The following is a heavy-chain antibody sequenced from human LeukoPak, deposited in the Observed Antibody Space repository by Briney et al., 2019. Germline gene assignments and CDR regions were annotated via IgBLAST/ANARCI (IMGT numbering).Heavy chain of an antibody. V-gene: IGHV5-51*01. CDR1: GYSFTSHW. D-gene: IGHD2-2*01. Sequence: GESLKISCKGSGYSFTSHWIGWVRQMPGKGLELMGIFYPGDSDTRYSPSFQGQVTISADKSIRTAYLQWSSLKASDTAMYYCARYYCSNTSCYQKRGATYYYYGMDVWGQGTTVTVSS. CDR3: ARYYCSNTSCYQKRGATYYYYGMDV. CDR2: FYPGDSDT. J-gene: IGHJ6*02.